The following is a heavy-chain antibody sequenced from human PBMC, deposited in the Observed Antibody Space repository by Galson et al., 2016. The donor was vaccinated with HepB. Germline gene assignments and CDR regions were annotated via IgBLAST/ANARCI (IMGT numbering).Heavy chain of an antibody. CDR3: HLWFGESRYGVDV. Sequence: SLRLSCAASGFTSSSYWMHWARQAPGKGLVWVSLINSDGSKTTYADSVKDRFPISVYQAKNTRFLQMNSLRVEDTAVYYCHLWFGESRYGVDVWGQGTTVTVSS. CDR1: GFTSSSYW. CDR2: INSDGSKT. V-gene: IGHV3-74*01. J-gene: IGHJ6*02. D-gene: IGHD3-10*01.